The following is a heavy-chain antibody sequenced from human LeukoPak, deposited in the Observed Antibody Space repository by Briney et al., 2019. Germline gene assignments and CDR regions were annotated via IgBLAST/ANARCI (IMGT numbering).Heavy chain of an antibody. V-gene: IGHV1-46*01. D-gene: IGHD3-10*01. CDR3: ARELPHTYNFDY. CDR1: GYTFTTYY. Sequence: GASVKVSCKASGYTFTTYYIHWVRQAPGQGLEYMGIINLSGGSTSYAQRFQGRVAITQDTSTSTVYMELSSLRSEDTAVYYCARELPHTYNFDYWGQGTLVTVSS. CDR2: INLSGGST. J-gene: IGHJ4*02.